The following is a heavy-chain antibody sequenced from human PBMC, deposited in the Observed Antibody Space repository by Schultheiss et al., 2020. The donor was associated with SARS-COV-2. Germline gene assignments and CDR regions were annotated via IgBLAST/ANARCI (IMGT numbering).Heavy chain of an antibody. CDR3: ARDREVWDY. V-gene: IGHV3-48*04. Sequence: GGSLRLSCAASGFTFSKYALSWVRQAPGKGLEWVSYIGISSSTIFYADSVKGRFTISRDNAKNSLYLQMNSLRAEDTAVYYCARDREVWDYWGQGTLVTVSS. CDR2: IGISSSTI. CDR1: GFTFSKYA. J-gene: IGHJ4*02. D-gene: IGHD3-16*01.